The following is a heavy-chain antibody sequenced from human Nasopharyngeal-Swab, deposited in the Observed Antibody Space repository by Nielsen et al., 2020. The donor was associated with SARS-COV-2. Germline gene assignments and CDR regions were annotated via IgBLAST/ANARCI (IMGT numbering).Heavy chain of an antibody. CDR1: GGSISSGGYY. D-gene: IGHD3-10*01. CDR2: IYYSGST. V-gene: IGHV4-39*01. J-gene: IGHJ4*02. CDR3: ARTDYYGSGSPDY. Sequence: GSLRLSCTVSGGSISSGGYYWSWIRQHPGKGLEWIGSIYYSGSTYYNPSLKSRVTISVDTSKNQFSLKLSSVTAADTAVYYCARTDYYGSGSPDYWGQGTLVTVSS.